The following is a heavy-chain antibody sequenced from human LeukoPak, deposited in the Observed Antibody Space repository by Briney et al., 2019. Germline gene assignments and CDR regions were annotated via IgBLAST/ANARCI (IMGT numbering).Heavy chain of an antibody. CDR2: ISAYNGNT. CDR3: ARPGYCSSTSCSTDFDY. D-gene: IGHD2-2*01. J-gene: IGHJ4*02. CDR1: GYTFTSYG. V-gene: IGHV1-18*01. Sequence: GASVKVSCKASGYTFTSYGISWVRQAPGQGLEWMGWISAYNGNTNYAQKLQGRVTMTTDTSTSTAYMELRSLRSDDTAVYYCARPGYCSSTSCSTDFDYWGQGTLVTVSS.